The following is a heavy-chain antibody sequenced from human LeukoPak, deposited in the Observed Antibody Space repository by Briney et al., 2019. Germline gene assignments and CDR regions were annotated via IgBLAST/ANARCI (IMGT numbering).Heavy chain of an antibody. Sequence: SETLSLTCTVSGGSISSSSYYWGWIRQPPGKGLEWIGSIYYTGSTYYNPSLRSRVTISLDTSKNQFSLNLSSVTAADTAVYYCARGRYCEAGSCSHDYWGQGTLVTVSS. CDR3: ARGRYCEAGSCSHDY. D-gene: IGHD2-15*01. CDR1: GGSISSSSYY. CDR2: IYYTGST. V-gene: IGHV4-39*07. J-gene: IGHJ4*02.